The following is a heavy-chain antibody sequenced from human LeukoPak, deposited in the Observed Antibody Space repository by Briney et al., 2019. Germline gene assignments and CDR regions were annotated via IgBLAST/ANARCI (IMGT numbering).Heavy chain of an antibody. Sequence: PGGSLRLSCAASGFTFSSYGMSWVRQAPGKGLEWVSGISGSGGSTYYADSVKGRFTISRDNSKNTLYLQMNSLRAEDTAVYFCVRGVTSGWFFDYWGQGTLVSVSS. V-gene: IGHV3-23*01. CDR2: ISGSGGST. CDR1: GFTFSSYG. J-gene: IGHJ4*02. CDR3: VRGVTSGWFFDY. D-gene: IGHD6-19*01.